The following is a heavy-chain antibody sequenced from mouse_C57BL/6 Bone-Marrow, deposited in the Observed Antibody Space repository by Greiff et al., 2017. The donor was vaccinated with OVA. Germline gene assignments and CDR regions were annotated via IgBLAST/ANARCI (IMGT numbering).Heavy chain of an antibody. Sequence: QVQLQQPGAELVKPGASVKLSCKASGYTFTSYWMHWVKQRPGRGLEWIGRIDPNSGGTKYNEKFKSKATLTVDKPSSTAYMQLSSLTSEDSAVYYCASPFFDYGGSYYAMDYWGQGTSVTVSS. CDR3: ASPFFDYGGSYYAMDY. CDR1: GYTFTSYW. D-gene: IGHD1-1*01. V-gene: IGHV1-72*01. J-gene: IGHJ4*01. CDR2: IDPNSGGT.